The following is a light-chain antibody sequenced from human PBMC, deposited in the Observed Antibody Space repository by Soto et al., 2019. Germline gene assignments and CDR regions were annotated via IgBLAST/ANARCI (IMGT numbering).Light chain of an antibody. Sequence: EIVLTQSPGTLSLSPGERATLSCRASQSVSSYLAWYQQKPGQVPRLLIYGASSRATGVPDRFSGSGSGTDFTLTISRLEPEDFAVYYCQQSGSSLRTFGQGTKVDIK. CDR3: QQSGSSLRT. CDR1: QSVSSY. CDR2: GAS. J-gene: IGKJ1*01. V-gene: IGKV3-20*01.